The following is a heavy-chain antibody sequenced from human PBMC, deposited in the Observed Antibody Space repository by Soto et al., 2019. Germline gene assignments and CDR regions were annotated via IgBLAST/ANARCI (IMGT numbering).Heavy chain of an antibody. D-gene: IGHD3-3*01. V-gene: IGHV4-34*01. J-gene: IGHJ6*02. CDR3: ARYYDFWSGYQAPDGMDV. CDR1: GGSFSGYY. Sequence: SETLSLTCAVYGGSFSGYYWSWIRQPPEKGLEWIGEINHSGSTNYNPSLKSRVTISVDTSKNQFSLKLSSVTAADTAVYYCARYYDFWSGYQAPDGMDVWGQGTTVTVSS. CDR2: INHSGST.